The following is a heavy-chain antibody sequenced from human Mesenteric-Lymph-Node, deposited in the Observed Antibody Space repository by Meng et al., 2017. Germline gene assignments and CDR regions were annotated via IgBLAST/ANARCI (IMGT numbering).Heavy chain of an antibody. V-gene: IGHV4-59*01. D-gene: IGHD6-6*01. CDR2: IYYSGST. CDR1: GGSISSYY. Sequence: SETLSLTCTVSGGSISSYYWSWIRQPPGKGLEWIGYIYYSGSTNYNPSLKSRVTISVDTSKNQFSLKLSSVTAADTAVYYCARGYQLQTDWGQGTLVTVSS. CDR3: ARGYQLQTD. J-gene: IGHJ4*02.